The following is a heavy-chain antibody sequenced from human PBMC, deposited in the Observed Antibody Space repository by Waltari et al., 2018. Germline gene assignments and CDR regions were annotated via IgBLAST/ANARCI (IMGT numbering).Heavy chain of an antibody. D-gene: IGHD6-6*01. Sequence: EVQLVESGVGLVQPGGSLRLSGAASGFPFRSYWMHWVRQAPGKGLVWVSRVNSEGTSTSYADSVKGRFTISRDNAKNTLYLQMNSLRAEDTAVYYCTRSTSISNAFNIWGQGTMVTVSS. V-gene: IGHV3-74*01. CDR1: GFPFRSYW. CDR2: VNSEGTST. CDR3: TRSTSISNAFNI. J-gene: IGHJ3*02.